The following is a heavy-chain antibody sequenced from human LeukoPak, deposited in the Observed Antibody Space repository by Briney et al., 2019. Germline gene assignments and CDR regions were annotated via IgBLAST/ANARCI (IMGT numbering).Heavy chain of an antibody. Sequence: ASVKVSCKASGYTFTSYGIRWVREAPGQGLEWMGWISAYNGNTNYAQKLQGRVTMTTDTSTSTAYMELRSLRSDDTAVYYCARDPSGGGYSYGVIDYWGQGTLVTVSS. CDR3: ARDPSGGGYSYGVIDY. CDR2: ISAYNGNT. CDR1: GYTFTSYG. J-gene: IGHJ4*02. D-gene: IGHD5-18*01. V-gene: IGHV1-18*01.